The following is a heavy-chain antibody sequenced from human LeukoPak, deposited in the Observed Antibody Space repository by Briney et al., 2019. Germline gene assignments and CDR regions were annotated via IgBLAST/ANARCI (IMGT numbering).Heavy chain of an antibody. D-gene: IGHD6-19*01. CDR2: ISGSGGST. CDR3: AVEAGYSSGWYEFDC. V-gene: IGHV3-23*01. J-gene: IGHJ4*02. CDR1: GFIFSSYA. Sequence: GGALRLSCAASGFIFSSYAMSWVRQAAGKGLEWVSAISGSGGSTYYAEYVKGRFTISRDKAMNSLYLKMNSLRAEDTAVYYCAVEAGYSSGWYEFDCWGQGTLVTVSS.